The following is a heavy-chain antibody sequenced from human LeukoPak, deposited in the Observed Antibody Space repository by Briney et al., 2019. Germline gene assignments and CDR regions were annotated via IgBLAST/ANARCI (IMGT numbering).Heavy chain of an antibody. V-gene: IGHV4-59*12. D-gene: IGHD2-21*01. Sequence: SETLSLTCTVSGGSISSYYWSWIRQPPGKGLEWIGYIYYSGSTNYNPSLKSRVTISVDTSKNQFSLKLSSVTAADTAVYYCARAPRGARQPCGYWGQGTLVTVSS. CDR2: IYYSGST. CDR1: GGSISSYY. J-gene: IGHJ4*02. CDR3: ARAPRGARQPCGY.